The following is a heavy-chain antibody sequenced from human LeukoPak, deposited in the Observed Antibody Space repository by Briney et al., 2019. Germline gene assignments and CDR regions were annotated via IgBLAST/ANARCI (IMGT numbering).Heavy chain of an antibody. CDR1: GFTFSSYG. D-gene: IGHD3-16*01. Sequence: PGGSLRLSCAAPGFTFSSYGMHWVRQAPGKGLEWVAFISNDGSNENFADSVMGRFTISRDNSKNTLYLQMNSLRAEDTAVYYCARWGDRRGGAFDIWGQGTMVTVSS. V-gene: IGHV3-30*03. CDR2: ISNDGSNE. J-gene: IGHJ3*02. CDR3: ARWGDRRGGAFDI.